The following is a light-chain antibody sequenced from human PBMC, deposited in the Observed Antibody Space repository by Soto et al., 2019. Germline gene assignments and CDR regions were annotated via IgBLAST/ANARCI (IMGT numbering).Light chain of an antibody. CDR1: SSNIGSNS. Sequence: QSVLTQPPSASGTPGQRFTISCSGSSSNIGSNSVNWYQRLPGTAPRLLIYSDDQRPSGIPDRFSGSKSGTSASLAISGLQSEDEADYFCAAWNDNPNGPGYVFGTGTKLTVL. J-gene: IGLJ1*01. CDR2: SDD. V-gene: IGLV1-44*01. CDR3: AAWNDNPNGPGYV.